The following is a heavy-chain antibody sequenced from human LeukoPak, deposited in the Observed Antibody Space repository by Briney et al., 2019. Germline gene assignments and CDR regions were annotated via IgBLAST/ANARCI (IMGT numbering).Heavy chain of an antibody. Sequence: ESGPTLVNPTQTLTLTCTFSGFSLSTSGVGIGWIRQPPGKALEWLSLIYWDDDKRYSPSLKSRLTITKDTSKNQVVLTMTNMDPVDTATYYCAHRREVRWYYYDSSGALFDYWGQGTLVTVSS. V-gene: IGHV2-5*02. CDR3: AHRREVRWYYYDSSGALFDY. CDR2: IYWDDDK. CDR1: GFSLSTSGVG. D-gene: IGHD3-22*01. J-gene: IGHJ4*02.